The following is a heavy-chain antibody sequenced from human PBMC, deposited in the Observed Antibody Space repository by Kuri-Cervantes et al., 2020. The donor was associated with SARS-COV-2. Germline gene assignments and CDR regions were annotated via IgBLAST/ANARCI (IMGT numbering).Heavy chain of an antibody. D-gene: IGHD5-18*01. CDR3: ARDWGYSYAEGAFDI. Sequence: SETLSLTCAVSGGSISSGGYSWSWIRQPPGKGLEWIGYIYHSGSTYYNPSLKSRVTISVDTSKNQFSLKLSSVTAADTAVYYCARDWGYSYAEGAFDIWGQGTMVTVSS. V-gene: IGHV4-30-2*01. J-gene: IGHJ3*02. CDR2: IYHSGST. CDR1: GGSISSGGYS.